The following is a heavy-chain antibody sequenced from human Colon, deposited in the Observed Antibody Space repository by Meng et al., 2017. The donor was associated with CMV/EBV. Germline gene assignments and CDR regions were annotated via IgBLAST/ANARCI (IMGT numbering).Heavy chain of an antibody. J-gene: IGHJ1*01. D-gene: IGHD3-16*01. Sequence: VQLVQSGAEVRMPGASVKVSCKASGYSFTGYYIHWVRHAPGQGLEWMGWMDPTTGRTDYAQKFQGTVTMTRDTSISTAYLELSRLTSDDTAVYYCASHSSYVWGSHHWGQGTLVTVSS. CDR3: ASHSSYVWGSHH. V-gene: IGHV1-2*02. CDR2: MDPTTGRT. CDR1: GYSFTGYY.